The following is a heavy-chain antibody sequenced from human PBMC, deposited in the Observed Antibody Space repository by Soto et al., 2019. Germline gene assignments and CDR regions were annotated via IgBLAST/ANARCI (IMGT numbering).Heavy chain of an antibody. CDR2: IIPNNGKT. CDR3: ARSRRDCKGDNCYSDFDY. Sequence: ASVKVSCKASGYIFTTYGFTWVLQAPGQGLEWMGWIIPNNGKTNYAQKFQGRVTMTTDTFTSTAYMELGSLRSDDTAVYYCARSRRDCKGDNCYSDFDYWGQGTLVTVSS. J-gene: IGHJ4*02. V-gene: IGHV1-18*01. CDR1: GYIFTTYG. D-gene: IGHD2-21*01.